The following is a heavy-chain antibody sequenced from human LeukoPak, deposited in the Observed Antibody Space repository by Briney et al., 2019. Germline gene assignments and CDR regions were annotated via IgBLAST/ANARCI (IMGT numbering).Heavy chain of an antibody. CDR1: GGSFSGYY. Sequence: NTSETLSLTCAVYGGSFSGYYWSWIRQPPGKGLEWIGEINHSGSTNYNPSLKSRVTISVDTSKNQFSLKLSSVTAADTAVYYCARGVYYDSSGYHDYYYYGMDVWGQGTTVTVSS. D-gene: IGHD3-22*01. CDR3: ARGVYYDSSGYHDYYYYGMDV. V-gene: IGHV4-34*01. J-gene: IGHJ6*02. CDR2: INHSGST.